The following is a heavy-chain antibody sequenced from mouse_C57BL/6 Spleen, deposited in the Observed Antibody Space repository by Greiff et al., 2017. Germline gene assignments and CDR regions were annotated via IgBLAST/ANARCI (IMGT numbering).Heavy chain of an antibody. J-gene: IGHJ2*01. CDR3: ARALGFDY. CDR1: GFTFSDYY. V-gene: IGHV5-16*01. D-gene: IGHD4-1*01. CDR2: INYDGSST. Sequence: EVKLMESEGGLVQPGSSMKLSCTASGFTFSDYYMAWVRQVPEKGLEWVANINYDGSSTYYLDSLKSRFIISRDNAKNILYLQMSSLKSEDTATYYCARALGFDYWGQGTTLTVSS.